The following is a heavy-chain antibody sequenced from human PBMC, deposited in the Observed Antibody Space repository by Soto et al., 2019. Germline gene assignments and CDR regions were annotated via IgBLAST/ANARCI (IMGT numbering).Heavy chain of an antibody. CDR2: ISGSGGST. D-gene: IGHD3-9*01. Sequence: GGSLRLSCAASGFTFSSYAMSWVRQAPGKGLEWVSAISGSGGSTYYADSVKGRFTISRDNSKNTLYLQMNSLRAEDTAVYYCAKDRALRYFDWLLRELLFDYWGQGTLVTVSS. CDR3: AKDRALRYFDWLLRELLFDY. CDR1: GFTFSSYA. V-gene: IGHV3-23*01. J-gene: IGHJ4*02.